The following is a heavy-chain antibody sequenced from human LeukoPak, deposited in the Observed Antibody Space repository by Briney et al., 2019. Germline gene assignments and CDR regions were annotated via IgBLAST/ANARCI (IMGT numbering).Heavy chain of an antibody. J-gene: IGHJ6*03. CDR2: IKQDGSEK. CDR3: ARLGFTSGYGWDGGYYYYSWTS. V-gene: IGHV3-7*01. CDR1: GFTFSSYW. D-gene: IGHD1-1*01. Sequence: GGSLRLSCAASGFTFSSYWMNWVRQAPGKGLEWVVNIKQDGSEKYYVDSVKGRFTISRDNAKNSLFLQMNNVRTEDTAVYYCARLGFTSGYGWDGGYYYYSWTSGAKGPRSPSP.